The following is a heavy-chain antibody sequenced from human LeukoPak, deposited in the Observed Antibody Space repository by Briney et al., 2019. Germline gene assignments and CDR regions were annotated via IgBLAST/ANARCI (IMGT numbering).Heavy chain of an antibody. CDR3: ARGSGDYDSSGYYYMYELDH. CDR2: IYYSGST. J-gene: IGHJ4*02. Sequence: SETLSLTCTVSGGSISSYYWSWIRQPPGKGLEWIGYIYYSGSTNYNPSLKSRVTISVDTSKNQFSLKLSSVTAADTAVYYCARGSGDYDSSGYYYMYELDHWGQGTLVTVSS. D-gene: IGHD3-22*01. CDR1: GGSISSYY. V-gene: IGHV4-59*01.